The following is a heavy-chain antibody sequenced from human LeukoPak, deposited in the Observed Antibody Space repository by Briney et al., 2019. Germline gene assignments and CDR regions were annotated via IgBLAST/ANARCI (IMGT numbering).Heavy chain of an antibody. CDR1: GGSISTGGYS. CDR3: ARGDSSWVDY. J-gene: IGHJ4*02. V-gene: IGHV4-30-2*01. CDR2: IYHSGST. D-gene: IGHD6-19*01. Sequence: SETLSLTCAVSGGSISTGGYSWSWIRQPPGKGLEWIGYIYHSGSTYYNPSLKSRVTISVDRSKNQFSLKLSSVTAADTAVYYCARGDSSWVDYWGQGTLVTVSS.